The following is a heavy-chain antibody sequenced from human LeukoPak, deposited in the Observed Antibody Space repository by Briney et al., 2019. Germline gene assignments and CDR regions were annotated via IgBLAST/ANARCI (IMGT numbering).Heavy chain of an antibody. Sequence: SETLSLTCTVSGGSISSSSYYWGWIRQPPGKGLEWIGSIYYSGSTYYNPSLKSRVTISVDTSKNQFSLKLSSVTAADTAVYYCARFGVGPRFDPWGQGTLVTVSS. CDR1: GGSISSSSYY. J-gene: IGHJ5*02. D-gene: IGHD1-26*01. CDR3: ARFGVGPRFDP. CDR2: IYYSGST. V-gene: IGHV4-39*01.